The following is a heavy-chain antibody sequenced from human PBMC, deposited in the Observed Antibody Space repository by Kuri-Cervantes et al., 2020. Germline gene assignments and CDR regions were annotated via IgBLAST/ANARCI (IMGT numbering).Heavy chain of an antibody. CDR1: GYTFTSYD. CDR3: ARGYCSGGSCYSYYYYYYMDV. D-gene: IGHD2-15*01. Sequence: ASVKVSCKASGYTFTSYDINWVRQATGQGLEWMGWMNPNSGNTGYAQKFQGRVTMTRNTSISTAYMELSSLRSEDTAVYYCARGYCSGGSCYSYYYYYYMDVWGIGTTVTVSS. J-gene: IGHJ6*03. CDR2: MNPNSGNT. V-gene: IGHV1-8*01.